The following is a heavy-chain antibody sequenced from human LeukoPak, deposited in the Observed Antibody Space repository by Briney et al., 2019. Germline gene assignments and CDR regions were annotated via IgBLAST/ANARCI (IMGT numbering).Heavy chain of an antibody. CDR3: ARWRSSSWSDYFDY. CDR1: GFTFRNYA. V-gene: IGHV3-23*01. D-gene: IGHD6-13*01. J-gene: IGHJ4*02. CDR2: ISGSDGST. Sequence: GGSLRVSCAASGFTFRNYAMTWVRQAPGKGLEWVSAISGSDGSTYYSDSVTGRFTISRDNSKNTLYLQMNSLRAEDTAVYYCARWRSSSWSDYFDYWGQGTLVTVSS.